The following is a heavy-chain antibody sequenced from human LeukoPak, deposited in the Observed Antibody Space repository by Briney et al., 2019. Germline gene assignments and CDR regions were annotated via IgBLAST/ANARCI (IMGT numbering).Heavy chain of an antibody. J-gene: IGHJ4*02. CDR2: IHYSGST. CDR1: GGSISSYY. Sequence: SETLSLTCTVSGGSISSYYWSWIRQPPGKGLEWIGYIHYSGSTNYNPSLKSRVTISVDTSKNQFSLKLSSVTAADTAVYYCARLLVFGVVIHRYYFDYWGQGTLVTVSS. V-gene: IGHV4-59*12. CDR3: ARLLVFGVVIHRYYFDY. D-gene: IGHD3-3*01.